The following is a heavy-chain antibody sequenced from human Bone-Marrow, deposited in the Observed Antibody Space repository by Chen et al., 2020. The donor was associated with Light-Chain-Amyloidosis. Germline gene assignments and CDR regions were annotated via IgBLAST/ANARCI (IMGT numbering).Heavy chain of an antibody. J-gene: IGHJ4*02. D-gene: IGHD3-3*01. CDR2: IISSGSTI. CDR3: ARVGMGNWGYDFNFDY. V-gene: IGHV3-11*01. Sequence: QVQLVESGGGLVKPGGSLRLYCAASGFTFSYYSMSWILQAPGKVLEGVSYIISSGSTIYYADSVKGRFTISRDNAKNSLYLQRNSLRAEDTAVYYCARVGMGNWGYDFNFDYWGQGPLVTVSS. CDR1: GFTFSYYS.